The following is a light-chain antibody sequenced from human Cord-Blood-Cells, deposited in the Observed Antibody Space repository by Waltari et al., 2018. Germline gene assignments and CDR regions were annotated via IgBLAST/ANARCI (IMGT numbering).Light chain of an antibody. CDR3: QQYYSYPRT. CDR1: QGISSY. J-gene: IGKJ1*01. Sequence: AIRMTQSPSSLSASTGDRVTITCRASQGISSYLAWYQQKPGKTHKILIYAASTLQSGVPSRFSGSGSGTDFTLTISCLQSEDFATYYCQQYYSYPRTFGQGTKVEIK. CDR2: AAS. V-gene: IGKV1-8*01.